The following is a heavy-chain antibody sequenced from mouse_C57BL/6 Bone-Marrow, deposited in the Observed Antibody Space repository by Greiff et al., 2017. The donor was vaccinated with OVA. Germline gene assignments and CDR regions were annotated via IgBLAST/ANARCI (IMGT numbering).Heavy chain of an antibody. Sequence: EVQLQQSGPELVKPGASVKISCKASGYTFTDYYMNWVKQSHGKSLEWIGDINPNNGGTSYNQKFKGKATLTVDKSSSPASMELRSLTSEDSAVDDCAGGVAPTDCEVWGTGTTVTVSS. CDR2: INPNNGGT. V-gene: IGHV1-26*01. CDR1: GYTFTDYY. CDR3: AGGVAPTDCEV. D-gene: IGHD1-1*02. J-gene: IGHJ1*03.